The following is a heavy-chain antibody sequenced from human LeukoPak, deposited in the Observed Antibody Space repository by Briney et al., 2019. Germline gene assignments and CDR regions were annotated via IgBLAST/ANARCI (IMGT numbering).Heavy chain of an antibody. V-gene: IGHV3-30*02. CDR3: ARDALPSEWLRLAWFDP. CDR1: GFTFSSYG. D-gene: IGHD5-12*01. Sequence: TGGSLRLSCAASGFTFSSYGMHWVRQAPGKGLEWVAYIQYDGSNEQYADSVKCRFSISRDSSKNILYLQLNSLRAEDTAVYYCARDALPSEWLRLAWFDPWGQGTLVTVSS. CDR2: IQYDGSNE. J-gene: IGHJ5*02.